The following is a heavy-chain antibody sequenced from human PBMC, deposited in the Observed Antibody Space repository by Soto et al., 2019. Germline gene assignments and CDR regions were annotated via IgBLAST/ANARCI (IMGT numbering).Heavy chain of an antibody. CDR2: IHSDGSST. J-gene: IGHJ3*01. CDR1: GFTFSYNW. Sequence: EVQLVESEGRLVQPGGSLRLSCAASGFTFSYNWMHWVRQAPGQGLVWVSRIHSDGSSTTYADSVKGRFTISRDNAKNTLYLQMNSLRAEDTAVYYCARGDRGAFDLWGQGTMVTVS. CDR3: ARGDRGAFDL. V-gene: IGHV3-74*01. D-gene: IGHD2-21*02.